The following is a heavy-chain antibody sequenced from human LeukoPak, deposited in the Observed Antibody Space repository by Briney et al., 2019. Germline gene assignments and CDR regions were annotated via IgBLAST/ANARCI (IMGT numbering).Heavy chain of an antibody. CDR1: GFTFSSYA. J-gene: IGHJ4*02. D-gene: IGHD3-9*01. CDR2: ISSNGGST. CDR3: AKSMDILTGYLWSLDY. Sequence: GGSLRLSCAASGFTFSSYAMHWVRQAPGKGLEYVSAISSNGGSTYYANSVKGRFTISRDNSKNTLYLQMGSLRAEDTAVYYCAKSMDILTGYLWSLDYWGQGTLVTVSS. V-gene: IGHV3-64*01.